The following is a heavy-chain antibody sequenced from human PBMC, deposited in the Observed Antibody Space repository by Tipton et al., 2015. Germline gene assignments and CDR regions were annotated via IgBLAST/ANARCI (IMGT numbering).Heavy chain of an antibody. V-gene: IGHV4-61*05. D-gene: IGHD4-23*01. CDR2: ISYSGST. CDR3: ARARGRHGGLFDS. Sequence: TLSLTCTVSGGSVSTSNYYWGWIRQSPGKGLEWIGYISYSGSTHYNPSLESRVTISVDKSKTQFSLKMSSVTASDTAVYYCARARGRHGGLFDSWGQGILVTVSS. J-gene: IGHJ4*02. CDR1: GGSVSTSNYY.